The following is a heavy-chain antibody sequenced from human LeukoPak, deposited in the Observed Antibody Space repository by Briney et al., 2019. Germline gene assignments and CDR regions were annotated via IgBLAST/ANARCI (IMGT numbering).Heavy chain of an antibody. CDR1: GFTFSSYA. CDR3: ARGQQLVRCYFDY. Sequence: GRSLRLSCAASGFTFSSYAMHWVRQAPGKGLEWVAVISYDGSNKYYADSVKGRFTISRDNSKNTLYLQMNSLRAEDTAVYYCARGQQLVRCYFDYWGQGTLVTVSS. D-gene: IGHD6-13*01. V-gene: IGHV3-30*01. J-gene: IGHJ4*02. CDR2: ISYDGSNK.